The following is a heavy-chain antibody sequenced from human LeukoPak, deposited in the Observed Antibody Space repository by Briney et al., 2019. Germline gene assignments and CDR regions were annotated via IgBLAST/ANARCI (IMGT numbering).Heavy chain of an antibody. V-gene: IGHV1-8*01. D-gene: IGHD3-22*01. Sequence: RASVKVSCKASGYTFTSYEINWVRQATGQGLEWVAHMKHNRGKADYVQNVQGGVTITRDNAISTPYMQLNSLRGEDTAVYNCARGLFGGTMIVDDYWGQGTLVTVSS. CDR2: MKHNRGKA. CDR3: ARGLFGGTMIVDDY. J-gene: IGHJ4*02. CDR1: GYTFTSYE.